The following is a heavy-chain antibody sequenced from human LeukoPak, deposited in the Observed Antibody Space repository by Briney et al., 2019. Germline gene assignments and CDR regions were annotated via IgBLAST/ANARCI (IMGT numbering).Heavy chain of an antibody. CDR2: ISAYNGNT. CDR3: ARDELQRNYYDSSGYYYGEAFDI. J-gene: IGHJ3*02. D-gene: IGHD3-22*01. CDR1: GYTFTSYG. V-gene: IGHV1-18*01. Sequence: GASVKVSCKASGYTFTSYGISWVRQAPGQGLEWMGWISAYNGNTNYAQKLQGRVTMTTDTSTSTAYMELSSLRSEDTAVYYCARDELQRNYYDSSGYYYGEAFDIWGQGTMVTVSS.